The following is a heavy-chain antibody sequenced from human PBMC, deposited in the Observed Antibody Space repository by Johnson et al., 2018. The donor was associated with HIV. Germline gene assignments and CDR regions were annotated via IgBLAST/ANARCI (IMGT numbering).Heavy chain of an antibody. D-gene: IGHD3-22*01. J-gene: IGHJ3*02. Sequence: VQLVESGGGLVQPWGSLRLSCAASGFTFDDYGMSWVRQAPGKGLEWVSGVHWTGDSTGYVDSVKGRFTISGDKAKNSLTLQMNSLRAEDTALYYCARRSGITMISGDAFDIWGQGTMVTVSS. V-gene: IGHV3-20*04. CDR1: GFTFDDYG. CDR3: ARRSGITMISGDAFDI. CDR2: VHWTGDST.